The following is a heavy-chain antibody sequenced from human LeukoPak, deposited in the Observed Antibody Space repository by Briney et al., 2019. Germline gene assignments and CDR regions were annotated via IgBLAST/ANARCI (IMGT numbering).Heavy chain of an antibody. CDR2: FDPEDGET. J-gene: IGHJ4*02. D-gene: IGHD6-13*01. Sequence: ASVKVSCKVSGYTLTELSMHWVRQAPGKGLEWMGGFDPEDGETIYAQKFQGRVTMTEDTSTDTAYMELSSLRSEDTAVYYCATRRRDGYSSSRYYFDYWGQGTLVTVSS. CDR1: GYTLTELS. CDR3: ATRRRDGYSSSRYYFDY. V-gene: IGHV1-24*01.